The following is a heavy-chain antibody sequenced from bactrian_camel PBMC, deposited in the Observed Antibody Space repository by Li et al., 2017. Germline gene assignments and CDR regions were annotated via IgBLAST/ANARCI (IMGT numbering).Heavy chain of an antibody. V-gene: IGHV3S67*01. CDR3: AADRFGCLRGRTALDSTTGFGY. Sequence: DVQLVESGGGSVQAGGSLTLSCAVSGLPRSSYCLGWFRQAAGKEREGVAAIDRDGTTVYKDSVKGRFTTSRDNAKSTLYMQMNNLSPEDTAMYYCAADRFGCLRGRTALDSTTGFGYWGQGTQVTVS. D-gene: IGHD7*01. CDR1: GLPRSSYC. CDR2: IDRDGTT. J-gene: IGHJ6*01.